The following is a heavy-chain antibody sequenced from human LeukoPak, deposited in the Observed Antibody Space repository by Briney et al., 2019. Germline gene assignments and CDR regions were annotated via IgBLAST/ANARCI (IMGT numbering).Heavy chain of an antibody. J-gene: IGHJ3*02. CDR2: ISYDGSNK. Sequence: PGGSLRLSCAASGFTFSSYAMHWVRQAPGKGLEWVAVISYDGSNKYYADSVKGRFTISRDNSKNTLYLQMNSLRAEDTAVYYCAKGRASITISTGAFDIWGQGTMVTVSS. D-gene: IGHD3-10*01. V-gene: IGHV3-30*04. CDR3: AKGRASITISTGAFDI. CDR1: GFTFSSYA.